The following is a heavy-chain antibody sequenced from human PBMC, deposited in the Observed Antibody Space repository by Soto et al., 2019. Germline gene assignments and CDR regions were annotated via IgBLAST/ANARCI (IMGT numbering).Heavy chain of an antibody. J-gene: IGHJ3*02. D-gene: IGHD5-18*01. CDR2: IIPIFGTA. Sequence: GASVKVSCKASGGTFSSYAISWVRQAPGQGLEWMGGIIPIFGTANYAQKFQGRVTITADKSTSTAYMELSSLRSEDTAVYYCAREEGRGYSYGAGCHDAFDIWGQGTMITV. CDR3: AREEGRGYSYGAGCHDAFDI. V-gene: IGHV1-69*06. CDR1: GGTFSSYA.